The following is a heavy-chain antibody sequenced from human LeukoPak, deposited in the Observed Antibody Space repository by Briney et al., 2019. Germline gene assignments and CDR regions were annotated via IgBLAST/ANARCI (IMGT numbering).Heavy chain of an antibody. CDR3: ARDLGDIVVVVAASNAFDI. J-gene: IGHJ3*02. CDR2: INSDGSST. V-gene: IGHV3-74*01. D-gene: IGHD2-15*01. CDR1: GFTFSSYW. Sequence: GGSLRLFCAASGFTFSSYWMHWVRQAPGKALVWFSRINSDGSSTSYADSVKGRFTISRDNAKNTLYLQMNSLRAEDTAVYYCARDLGDIVVVVAASNAFDIWGQGTMVTVSS.